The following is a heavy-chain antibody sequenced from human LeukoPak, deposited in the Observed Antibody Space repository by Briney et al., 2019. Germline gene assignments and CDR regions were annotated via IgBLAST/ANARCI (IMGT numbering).Heavy chain of an antibody. CDR2: IYYSGST. CDR1: GGSISSSSYY. CDR3: ARQHSSSWSDWFDP. V-gene: IGHV4-39*01. D-gene: IGHD6-13*01. Sequence: SETLSLTCTVSGGSISSSSYYWGWIRQPPGKGLEWIGSIYYSGSTYYNPSLTSRVTISVDTSKNQFSLKLSSVTAADTAVYYCARQHSSSWSDWFDPWGQGTLVTVSS. J-gene: IGHJ5*02.